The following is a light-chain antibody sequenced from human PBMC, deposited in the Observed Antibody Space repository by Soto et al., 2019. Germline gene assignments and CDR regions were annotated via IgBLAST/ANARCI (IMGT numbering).Light chain of an antibody. J-gene: IGLJ1*01. Sequence: QSVLTQPPSVAGAPEQRGTISCTGSTSNIGAGYDVHWYQQLPGTAPKLLIYGNSNRPSGVPDRFSGSKSGTSASLAITGLQAEDEADYYCQSYDSSLSGYVFGTGTKLTVL. CDR3: QSYDSSLSGYV. CDR2: GNS. V-gene: IGLV1-40*01. CDR1: TSNIGAGYD.